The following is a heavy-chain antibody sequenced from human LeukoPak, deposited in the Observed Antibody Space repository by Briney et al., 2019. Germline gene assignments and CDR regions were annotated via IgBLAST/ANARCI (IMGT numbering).Heavy chain of an antibody. Sequence: GGTLRLSCAGSGFSFSSHGMNWVRQAPGKGLEWVSGISPSGDITYYTDSVRGRFTISRDNFKNTLSLQVNSLRAEDTAMYYCAKDDDWGRYKHWGQGTLVTVSS. D-gene: IGHD3-16*01. CDR1: GFSFSSHG. J-gene: IGHJ1*01. CDR2: ISPSGDIT. V-gene: IGHV3-23*01. CDR3: AKDDDWGRYKH.